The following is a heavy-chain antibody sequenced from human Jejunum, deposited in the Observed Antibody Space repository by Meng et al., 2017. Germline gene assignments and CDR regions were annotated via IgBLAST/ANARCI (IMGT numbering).Heavy chain of an antibody. Sequence: QVQLQESGPGLVKPSQTLSLTCTVSGASISGADYYWSWIRQPPGKGLEWIGYIYYSGATYSNPSLKSRATISIDTSKNQFSLRLTSVTAADTAVYYCARVQMVRLFDSWGQGALVTVSS. J-gene: IGHJ4*02. CDR2: IYYSGAT. V-gene: IGHV4-30-4*01. CDR3: ARVQMVRLFDS. CDR1: GASISGADYY. D-gene: IGHD5-18*01.